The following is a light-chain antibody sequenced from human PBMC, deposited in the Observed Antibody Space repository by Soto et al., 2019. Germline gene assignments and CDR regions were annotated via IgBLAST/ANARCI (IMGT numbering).Light chain of an antibody. V-gene: IGKV3-15*01. CDR3: QQYNNWLT. J-gene: IGKJ4*01. CDR2: GAS. Sequence: EIVMTQSPATLPVSPGERATLSCRASQSVSSNLAWYQQKPGQAPRLLIYGASTRATGIPARFSGSGSGTEFTLTISSLQSEDFAVYYCQQYNNWLTFGGGTKVDI. CDR1: QSVSSN.